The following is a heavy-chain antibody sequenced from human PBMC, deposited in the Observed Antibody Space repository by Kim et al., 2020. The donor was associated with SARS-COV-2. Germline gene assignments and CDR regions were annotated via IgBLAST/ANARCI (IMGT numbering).Heavy chain of an antibody. Sequence: GGSLRLSCTTSGFNFDEYAISWFRQTPGKGLEWVGFFRSKGYGGTADYAASVKGRFTISRDDSKGIAYLQMNGLKTEDTAVYYCTRGFRRTTVTTADVWG. J-gene: IGHJ6*01. CDR1: GFNFDEYA. D-gene: IGHD4-17*01. CDR3: TRGFRRTTVTTADV. CDR2: FRSKGYGGTA. V-gene: IGHV3-49*03.